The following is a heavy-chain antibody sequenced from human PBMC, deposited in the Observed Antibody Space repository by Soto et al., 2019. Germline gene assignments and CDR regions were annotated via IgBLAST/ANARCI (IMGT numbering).Heavy chain of an antibody. J-gene: IGHJ1*01. CDR2: ISGSGANT. Sequence: GGSLRLSCAASGFTFSRSAMSWVRQAPGKGLEWVSVISGSGANTYYADSVKGRFTISRDNSKNTLHLQMNSLRAEDTALYYCAKGLCSSTSCYVGVWGQGTLVTVSS. CDR3: AKGLCSSTSCYVGV. CDR1: GFTFSRSA. D-gene: IGHD2-2*01. V-gene: IGHV3-23*01.